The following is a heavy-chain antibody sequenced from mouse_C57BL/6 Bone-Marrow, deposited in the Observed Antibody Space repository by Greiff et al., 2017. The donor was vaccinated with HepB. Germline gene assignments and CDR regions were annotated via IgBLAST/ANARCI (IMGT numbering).Heavy chain of an antibody. CDR2: IYPGSGNT. CDR3: ETTVVANTLYWYFDV. J-gene: IGHJ1*03. CDR1: GYTFTDYY. V-gene: IGHV1-76*01. Sequence: VKLMESGAELVRPGASVKLSCKASGYTFTDYYINWVKQRPGQGLEWIARIYPGSGNTYYNEKFKGKATLTAEKSSSTAYMQLSSLTSEDSAVYFCETTVVANTLYWYFDVWGTGTTVTVSS. D-gene: IGHD1-1*01.